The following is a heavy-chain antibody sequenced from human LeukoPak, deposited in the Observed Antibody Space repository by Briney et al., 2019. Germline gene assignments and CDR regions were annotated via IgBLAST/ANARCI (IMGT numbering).Heavy chain of an antibody. Sequence: GGSLRLSCAASGFTFDDHGMSWVRQAPGTGLEWVSGIKWDGGSTGYEDTVKGRFTISRDNAKNSLYLQMNSLRAEDTALYYCARNVGSGYYYYFDYWGQGTLVTVSS. J-gene: IGHJ4*02. CDR1: GFTFDDHG. CDR2: IKWDGGST. CDR3: ARNVGSGYYYYFDY. V-gene: IGHV3-20*04. D-gene: IGHD3-22*01.